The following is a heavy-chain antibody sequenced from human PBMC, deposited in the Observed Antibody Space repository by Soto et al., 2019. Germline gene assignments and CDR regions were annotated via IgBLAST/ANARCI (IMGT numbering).Heavy chain of an antibody. D-gene: IGHD1-1*01. Sequence: QLQLQESGPGLVKPSESLSLSCTVSGASFSSANYHWGWLRQPPGKPLEWIGSISYSGSTFYSPSLQSRVTMSVDPTRDQFSRKLTSVTAADSAVYYGARQGTCAVFQYDGLDVWGQGTTVTVSS. CDR2: ISYSGST. V-gene: IGHV4-39*01. CDR3: ARQGTCAVFQYDGLDV. CDR1: GASFSSANYH. J-gene: IGHJ6*02.